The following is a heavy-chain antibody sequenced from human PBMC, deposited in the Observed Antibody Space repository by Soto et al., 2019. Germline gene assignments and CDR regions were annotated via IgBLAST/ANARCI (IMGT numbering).Heavy chain of an antibody. J-gene: IGHJ4*02. CDR2: INTDGSET. V-gene: IGHV3-74*03. CDR3: ARDGEGF. D-gene: IGHD2-21*01. CDR1: GFTFSSNW. Sequence: PGGSLRLSCSASGFTFSSNWMHWVRRVPGRGLVWVSRINTDGSETTYEDSVEGRFTISRDNAKNMLYLQMNSLRAEDTAVYYCARDGEGFWSQGTLVTVSS.